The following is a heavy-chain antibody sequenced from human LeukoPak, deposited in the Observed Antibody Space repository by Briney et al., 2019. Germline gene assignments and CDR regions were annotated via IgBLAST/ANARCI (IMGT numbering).Heavy chain of an antibody. Sequence: PSETLSLTCAVYGGSFSGYYWSWIRQPPGKGLEWIGYIYYSGSTNYNPSLKSRVTISVDTSKNQFSPKLSSVTAADTAVYYCARDGALRFLEWSNYYYYGMDVWGQGTTVTVSS. D-gene: IGHD3-3*01. V-gene: IGHV4-59*01. CDR1: GGSFSGYY. J-gene: IGHJ6*02. CDR3: ARDGALRFLEWSNYYYYGMDV. CDR2: IYYSGST.